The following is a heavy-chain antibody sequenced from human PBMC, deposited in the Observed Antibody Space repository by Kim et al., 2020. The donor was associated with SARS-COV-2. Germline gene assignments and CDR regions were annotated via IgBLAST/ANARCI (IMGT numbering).Heavy chain of an antibody. Sequence: SETLSLTCAVYGGSFSGYYWSWIRQPPGKGLEWIGEINHSGSTNYNPSLKSRVTISVDTSKNQFSLKLSSVTAADTAVYYCARSDFCSRVGDYWGQGTLV. D-gene: IGHD3-3*01. CDR3: ARSDFCSRVGDY. CDR2: INHSGST. V-gene: IGHV4-34*01. CDR1: GGSFSGYY. J-gene: IGHJ4*02.